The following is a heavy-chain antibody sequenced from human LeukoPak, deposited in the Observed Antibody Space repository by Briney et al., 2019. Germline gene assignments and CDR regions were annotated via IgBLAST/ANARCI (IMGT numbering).Heavy chain of an antibody. CDR1: GFTFSSYA. CDR3: AKDLGEYSSGWYVYYYYYYGMDV. V-gene: IGHV3-23*01. J-gene: IGHJ6*02. CDR2: ISGSGGST. Sequence: HPGGSLRLSCAASGFTFSSYAMSWVRQAPGKGLEWVSAISGSGGSTYYADSVKGRFTISRDNSKNTLYLQMNSLRAEDTAVYYCAKDLGEYSSGWYVYYYYYYGMDVWGQGTTVTVSS. D-gene: IGHD6-19*01.